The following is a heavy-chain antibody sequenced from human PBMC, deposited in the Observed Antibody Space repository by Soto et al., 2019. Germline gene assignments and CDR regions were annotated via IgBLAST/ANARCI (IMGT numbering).Heavy chain of an antibody. CDR2: ISSSSSYV. CDR1: GFTFSSYA. V-gene: IGHV3-21*01. J-gene: IGHJ3*02. Sequence: GGSLRLSCAASGFTFSSYAMHWVRQAPGKGLEWVSSISSSSSYVYYADSVKGRFTISRDNAKNSLYLQMNSLRAEDTAVYYCAIVGATPADHDAFDIWGQGTMVTVSS. D-gene: IGHD1-26*01. CDR3: AIVGATPADHDAFDI.